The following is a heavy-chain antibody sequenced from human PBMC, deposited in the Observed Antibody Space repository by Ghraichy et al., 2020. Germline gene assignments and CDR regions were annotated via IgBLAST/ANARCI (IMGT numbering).Heavy chain of an antibody. CDR1: GGSISSYY. J-gene: IGHJ6*02. V-gene: IGHV4-59*01. CDR2: IYYSGST. CDR3: ARSDLEYDYGMDV. Sequence: SQTLSLTCTVSGGSISSYYWSWIRQPPGKGLEWIGYIYYSGSTNYNPSLKSRVTISVDTSKNQFSLKLSSVTAADTAVYYCARSDLEYDYGMDVWGQGTSITVS.